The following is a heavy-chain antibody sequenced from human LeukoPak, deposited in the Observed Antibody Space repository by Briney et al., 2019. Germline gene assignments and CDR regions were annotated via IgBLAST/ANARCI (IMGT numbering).Heavy chain of an antibody. Sequence: GESLRISCKGSGYSFTSYWISWVRQMPGNGLEWMGRIDPSDSYTNYSPSFQGHVTISADKSFSTAYLQWSSLKASDTAMYYCARQEWQLVLLSHPWGQGTLVTVSS. CDR3: ARQEWQLVLLSHP. D-gene: IGHD6-13*01. CDR2: IDPSDSYT. V-gene: IGHV5-10-1*01. J-gene: IGHJ5*02. CDR1: GYSFTSYW.